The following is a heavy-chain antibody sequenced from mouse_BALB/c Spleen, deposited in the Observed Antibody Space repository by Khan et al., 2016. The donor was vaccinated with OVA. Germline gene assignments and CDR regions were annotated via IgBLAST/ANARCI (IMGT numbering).Heavy chain of an antibody. CDR2: ISSGSSTI. V-gene: IGHV5-17*02. Sequence: EVELVESGGGLVQPGGSRKLSCAASGFTFSSFGMHWVRQAPEKGLEWVAYISSGSSTIYYEDTVKGRFTISIDNPKNPLFLQMTSLRSEDTAMYYCARPLGVYAMDYWGQGTSVTVSS. CDR1: GFTFSSFG. CDR3: ARPLGVYAMDY. D-gene: IGHD3-3*01. J-gene: IGHJ4*01.